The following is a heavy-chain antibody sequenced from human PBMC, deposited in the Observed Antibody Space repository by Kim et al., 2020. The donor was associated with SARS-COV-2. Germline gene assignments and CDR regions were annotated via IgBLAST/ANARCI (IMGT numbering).Heavy chain of an antibody. CDR3: ARAGYCSSTSCYREDAFD. V-gene: IGHV4-34*01. D-gene: IGHD2-2*03. J-gene: IGHJ3*02. Sequence: SETLSLTCAVYGGSFSGYYWSWIRQPPGKGLEWIGEINHSGSTNYNPSLKSRVTISVDTSKNQFSLKLSSVTAADTAVYYCARAGYCSSTSCYREDAFD. CDR2: INHSGST. CDR1: GGSFSGYY.